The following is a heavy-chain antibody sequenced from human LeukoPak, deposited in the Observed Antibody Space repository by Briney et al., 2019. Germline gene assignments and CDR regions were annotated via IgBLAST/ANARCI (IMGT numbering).Heavy chain of an antibody. J-gene: IGHJ3*02. CDR1: GGSISSYY. D-gene: IGHD3-22*01. CDR3: ARVDYDSSGYYGDAFDI. V-gene: IGHV4-59*01. Sequence: SETLSLTCTVSGGSISSYYWSWIRQPPGKGLEWTGYIYYSGSTDYNPSLKSRVTISVDTSKNQFSLKLSSVTAADTAVYYCARVDYDSSGYYGDAFDIWGQGTMVTVSS. CDR2: IYYSGST.